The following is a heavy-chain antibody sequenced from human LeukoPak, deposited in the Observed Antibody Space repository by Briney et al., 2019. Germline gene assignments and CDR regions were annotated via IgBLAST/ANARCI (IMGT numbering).Heavy chain of an antibody. Sequence: ASVKVSCKASGYTFTDYYMHWVRQAPGQGLEWMGWIHPNSGGTNSAQNFQGRVTMTRDTSISTAYMELSRLKSDDTAVYYCARQFGSGWYFDSWGQGTLVSVSS. D-gene: IGHD6-19*01. J-gene: IGHJ4*02. V-gene: IGHV1-2*02. CDR3: ARQFGSGWYFDS. CDR2: IHPNSGGT. CDR1: GYTFTDYY.